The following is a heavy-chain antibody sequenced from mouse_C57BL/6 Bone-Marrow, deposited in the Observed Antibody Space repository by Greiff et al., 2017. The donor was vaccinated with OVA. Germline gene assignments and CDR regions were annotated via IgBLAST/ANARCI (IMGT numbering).Heavy chain of an antibody. CDR1: GYTFTSYW. Sequence: QVQLQQPGAELVKPGASVKMSCKASGYTFTSYWITWVKQRPGQGLEWIGDIYPGSGSTNYNEKFKSKATLTVDTSSSTAYMQLSSLTSEDSAVYYCARYHSYGSSYVAMDYWGQGTSVTVSS. CDR2: IYPGSGST. CDR3: ARYHSYGSSYVAMDY. J-gene: IGHJ4*01. V-gene: IGHV1-55*01. D-gene: IGHD1-1*01.